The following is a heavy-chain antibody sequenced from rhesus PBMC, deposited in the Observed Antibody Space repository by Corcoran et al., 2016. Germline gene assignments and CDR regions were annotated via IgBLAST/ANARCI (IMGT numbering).Heavy chain of an antibody. Sequence: QVQLQESGPGLVKPSETLSLTCAVSGYSISSGYYWGWIRQPPGKGLEYIGYISGSIVTTYYNPSLKMRVTISKDTSKNQFSLKLSSVTAADTAVYYCARIYSNYGFDYWGQGVLVTVSS. CDR3: ARIYSNYGFDY. CDR1: GYSISSGYY. V-gene: IGHV4-99*01. J-gene: IGHJ4*01. D-gene: IGHD4-23*01. CDR2: ISGSIVTT.